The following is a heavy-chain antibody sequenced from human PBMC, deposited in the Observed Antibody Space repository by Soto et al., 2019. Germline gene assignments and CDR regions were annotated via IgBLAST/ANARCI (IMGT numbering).Heavy chain of an antibody. CDR1: GDSINSYY. V-gene: IGHV4-59*01. Sequence: SETLSLTCTVSGDSINSYYWSWIRQPPGTGLEWVGYIYYSESTNYNPSLTSQVTISVYTDKSKYYLNLSSVTAADAAVYYCERGWLAAADGRFDYWGQGTLVTVSS. CDR2: IYYSEST. CDR3: ERGWLAAADGRFDY. J-gene: IGHJ4*02. D-gene: IGHD6-13*01.